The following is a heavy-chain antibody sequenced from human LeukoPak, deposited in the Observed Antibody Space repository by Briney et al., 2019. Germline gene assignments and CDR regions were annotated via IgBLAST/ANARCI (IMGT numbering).Heavy chain of an antibody. CDR2: INHSGST. CDR1: GGSFSGYY. J-gene: IGHJ4*02. Sequence: SETLSLTCAVYGGSFSGYYWSWIRQPPGKGLEWIGEINHSGSTNYNPSLKSRVTISVDTSKNQFSLKLSSVTAADTAVYYCARRLGYCSSTSCYRGLYYFDYWGQGTLVTVSS. CDR3: ARRLGYCSSTSCYRGLYYFDY. D-gene: IGHD2-2*02. V-gene: IGHV4-34*01.